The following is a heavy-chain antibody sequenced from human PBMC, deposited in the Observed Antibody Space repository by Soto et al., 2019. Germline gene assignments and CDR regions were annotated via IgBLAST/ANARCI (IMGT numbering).Heavy chain of an antibody. V-gene: IGHV4-34*01. CDR3: ARGSVTYYYDSSGYYDTEYFQH. Sequence: SETLSLTCAVYGGSFSGYYWSWIRQPPGKGLEWIGEINQSGSTNYNPSLKSRVTISVDTSKNQFSLKLSSVTAADTAVYYCARGSVTYYYDSSGYYDTEYFQHWGQGTLVTVSS. CDR2: INQSGST. D-gene: IGHD3-22*01. CDR1: GGSFSGYY. J-gene: IGHJ1*01.